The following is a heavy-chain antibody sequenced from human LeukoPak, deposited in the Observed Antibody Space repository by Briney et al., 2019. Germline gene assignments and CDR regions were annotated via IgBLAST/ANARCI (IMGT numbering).Heavy chain of an antibody. CDR1: GGSISNYY. V-gene: IGHV4-59*12. Sequence: PSETLSLTCTVSGGSISNYYWNWIRQPPGKGLEWIGYIYYSGTTNYNPSLKSRVSMSVDTSKNQFSLKLSSVTAADTAVYYCARRRPNYYGSGSYYKRGANWFDPWGQGTLVTVSS. CDR3: ARRRPNYYGSGSYYKRGANWFDP. D-gene: IGHD3-10*01. J-gene: IGHJ5*02. CDR2: IYYSGTT.